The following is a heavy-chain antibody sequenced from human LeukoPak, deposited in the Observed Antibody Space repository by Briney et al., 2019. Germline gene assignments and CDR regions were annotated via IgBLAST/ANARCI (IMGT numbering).Heavy chain of an antibody. J-gene: IGHJ6*03. Sequence: GGSLRLSCAASGFTFSSYGMNWVRQAPGKGLECVSVISGGAGSTYYADSVKGRFTISRDNSKNTLYLQMNSLRAEDTAVYYCAKDKYNFWSGSNYYYMDVWGKGTTVTVSS. CDR3: AKDKYNFWSGSNYYYMDV. CDR1: GFTFSSYG. V-gene: IGHV3-23*01. CDR2: ISGGAGST. D-gene: IGHD3-3*01.